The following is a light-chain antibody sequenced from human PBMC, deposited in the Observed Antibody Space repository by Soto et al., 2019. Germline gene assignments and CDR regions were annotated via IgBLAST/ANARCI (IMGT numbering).Light chain of an antibody. Sequence: DIQLTQSPSTLSASLGERVTITCRASQSISRWLAWYQQKPGHAPKLLIHAASNLERGVPSRFRGSGSGTHFALTITRLQPDDLATYYCQQYDTSLRTFGQGTKVKI. CDR1: QSISRW. CDR2: AAS. CDR3: QQYDTSLRT. J-gene: IGKJ1*01. V-gene: IGKV1-5*01.